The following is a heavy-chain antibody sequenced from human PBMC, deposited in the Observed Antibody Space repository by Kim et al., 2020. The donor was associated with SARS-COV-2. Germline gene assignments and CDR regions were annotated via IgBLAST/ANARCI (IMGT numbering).Heavy chain of an antibody. J-gene: IGHJ3*02. CDR1: GGSISSYY. V-gene: IGHV4-59*01. CDR3: SRWGSRGRMSRWLQFGADAFDI. CDR2: IYYSGST. Sequence: SETLSLTCTVSGGSISSYYWSWIRQPPGKGLEWIGYIYYSGSTNYNPSLKSRVTISVDTSKNQFSLKLSSVTAADTTLYYCSRWGSRGRMSRWLQFGADAFDIWGQGTMLAVSS. D-gene: IGHD5-12*01.